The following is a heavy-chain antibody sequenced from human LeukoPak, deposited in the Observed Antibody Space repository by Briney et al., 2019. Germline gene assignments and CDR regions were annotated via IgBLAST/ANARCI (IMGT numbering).Heavy chain of an antibody. J-gene: IGHJ6*02. CDR2: IYYSGRT. D-gene: IGHD5-24*01. CDR3: ARALQDYYYGMDV. Sequence: SETLSLTCTVSGDSISGYYWSWIRQPPGKGLEWIGYIYYSGRTNYNPSLKSRVTISEDTSKNHFPLRLRSVTAADTAVYYCARALQDYYYGMDVWGQGTTVTVSS. V-gene: IGHV4-59*08. CDR1: GDSISGYY.